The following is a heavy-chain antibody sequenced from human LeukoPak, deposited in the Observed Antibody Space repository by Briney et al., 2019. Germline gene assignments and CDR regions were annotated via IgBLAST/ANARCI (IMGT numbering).Heavy chain of an antibody. D-gene: IGHD3-22*01. V-gene: IGHV3-33*06. CDR3: AKEGGSGYYYFDY. Sequence: GRSLRLSCAASGFTFSSYGMHWVRQAPGKGLEWVAVIWYDGSNKYYADSVKGRFTISRDNSKNTLYLQMSSLRAEDTAVYYCAKEGGSGYYYFDYWGQGTLVAVSS. CDR2: IWYDGSNK. CDR1: GFTFSSYG. J-gene: IGHJ4*02.